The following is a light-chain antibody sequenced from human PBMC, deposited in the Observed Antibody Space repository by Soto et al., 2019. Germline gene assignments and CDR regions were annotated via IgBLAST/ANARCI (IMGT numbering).Light chain of an antibody. V-gene: IGKV3-15*01. CDR2: GAS. J-gene: IGKJ1*01. CDR1: QSVSSN. Sequence: EIVMTQSPATLSVSPGERATLSCRASQSVSSNLAWYQQKPGQAPRLLIYGASTRATGIPARFSGSGSGTEFTLTISSLQSEDFAVYCCQQYNNWPPTFGQGPQVEIK. CDR3: QQYNNWPPT.